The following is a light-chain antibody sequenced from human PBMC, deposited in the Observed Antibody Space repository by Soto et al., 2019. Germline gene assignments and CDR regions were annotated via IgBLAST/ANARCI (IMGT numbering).Light chain of an antibody. Sequence: EIVMTQSPATLSVSPGERATLSCRASQRVSSNLAWYQQKPGQAPRLLIYVASTWNTGFPARFSGSGSGTEFTLPFSSLQSEDFAVYYCHHYNRSPYTFGQGTKVEIK. CDR1: QRVSSN. CDR2: VAS. CDR3: HHYNRSPYT. V-gene: IGKV3-15*01. J-gene: IGKJ2*01.